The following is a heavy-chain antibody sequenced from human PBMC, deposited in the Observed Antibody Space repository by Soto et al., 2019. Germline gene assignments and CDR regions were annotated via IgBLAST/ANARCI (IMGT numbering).Heavy chain of an antibody. CDR3: AHRRTGEAFDY. Sequence: QITLKEYGPPLVKPTQTLTLTCTFSGFSLSPSGVAVGCIRPPPGKALEWLALIYWDDNKRYSPSLKSRLTITKDTSKNQVVLTMTNMDPVDTATDYCAHRRTGEAFDYWGQGTLVTVSS. V-gene: IGHV2-5*02. CDR2: IYWDDNK. CDR1: GFSLSPSGVA. J-gene: IGHJ4*02. D-gene: IGHD1-26*01.